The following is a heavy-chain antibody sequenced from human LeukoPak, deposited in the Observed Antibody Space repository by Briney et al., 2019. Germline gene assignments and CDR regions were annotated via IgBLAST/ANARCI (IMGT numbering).Heavy chain of an antibody. V-gene: IGHV4-59*01. CDR1: GGSISRYY. D-gene: IGHD5-18*01. CDR2: IHYSGNT. J-gene: IGHJ4*02. CDR3: ARHVDTAVANFDY. Sequence: SETLSLTCTVSGGSISRYYGSWIRQPPGKGLEWIGYIHYSGNTNYNPSLRSRVTITVGTTKNQFSLKLNSVTAADTAVYYCARHVDTAVANFDYWGQGTLVTVSS.